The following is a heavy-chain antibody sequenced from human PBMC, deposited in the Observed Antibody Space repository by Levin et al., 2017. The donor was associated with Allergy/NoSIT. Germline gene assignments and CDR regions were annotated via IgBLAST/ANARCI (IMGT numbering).Heavy chain of an antibody. J-gene: IGHJ4*02. Sequence: PSETLSLTCTVSGGSISSGDYYWSWIRQPPGKGLEWIGYIYYSGSTYYNPSLKSRVTISVDTSKNQFSLKLSSVTAADTAVYYCARAGYCSSTSCYLPIDYWGQGTLVTVSS. D-gene: IGHD2-2*01. CDR3: ARAGYCSSTSCYLPIDY. CDR1: GGSISSGDYY. V-gene: IGHV4-30-4*01. CDR2: IYYSGST.